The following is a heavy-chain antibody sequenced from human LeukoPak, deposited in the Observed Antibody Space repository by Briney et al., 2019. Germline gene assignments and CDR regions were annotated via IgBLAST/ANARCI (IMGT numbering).Heavy chain of an antibody. Sequence: AGGSLRLSCAASGFTFSSFAMNWVRQAPGKGLEWVSSISSSSSYIYYAGSVQGRFTISSDNTTNSLYLQMNSLRAEDTAVYYCATSGSGSYAFDYWGQGTLVTVSS. V-gene: IGHV3-21*01. CDR3: ATSGSGSYAFDY. CDR1: GFTFSSFA. CDR2: ISSSSSYI. J-gene: IGHJ4*02. D-gene: IGHD3-10*01.